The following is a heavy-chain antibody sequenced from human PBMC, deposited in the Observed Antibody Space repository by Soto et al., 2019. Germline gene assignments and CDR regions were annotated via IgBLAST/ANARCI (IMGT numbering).Heavy chain of an antibody. CDR2: ISGSGGST. V-gene: IGHV3-23*01. Sequence: LRLSCAASGFTFSSYAMSWVRQAPGKGLEWVSAISGSGGSTYYADSVKGRFTISRDNSKNTLYLQMNSLRAEDTAVYYCAKRAHDFWSGYPNWFDPWGQGTLVTVSS. J-gene: IGHJ5*02. D-gene: IGHD3-3*01. CDR1: GFTFSSYA. CDR3: AKRAHDFWSGYPNWFDP.